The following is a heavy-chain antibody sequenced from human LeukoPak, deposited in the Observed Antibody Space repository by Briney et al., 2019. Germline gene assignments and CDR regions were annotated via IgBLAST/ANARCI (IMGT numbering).Heavy chain of an antibody. Sequence: GGSLRLSCAASGFTFSDCYMNWIRQAPGRGLEWVSYISSASSTIYYADSVKGRFTISRDNAKNSLYLQVNSLRAEDTAVYYCYTLDHRLTDDYWGQGTLVTVSS. CDR1: GFTFSDCY. D-gene: IGHD7-27*01. CDR3: YTLDHRLTDDY. CDR2: ISSASSTI. V-gene: IGHV3-11*01. J-gene: IGHJ4*02.